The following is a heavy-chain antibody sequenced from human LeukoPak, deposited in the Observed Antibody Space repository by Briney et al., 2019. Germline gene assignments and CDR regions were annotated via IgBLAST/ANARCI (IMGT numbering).Heavy chain of an antibody. D-gene: IGHD3-22*01. Sequence: GESLKISCKGSGYSFTSYWVGWVRQMPGKGLEWMGIIYPRDSDTRYSPSFQGQVTISADKSISTAYLQWSSLKASDTAMYYCLAYYYDSSGSHFDYWGQGTLVTVSS. V-gene: IGHV5-51*01. CDR2: IYPRDSDT. J-gene: IGHJ4*02. CDR1: GYSFTSYW. CDR3: LAYYYDSSGSHFDY.